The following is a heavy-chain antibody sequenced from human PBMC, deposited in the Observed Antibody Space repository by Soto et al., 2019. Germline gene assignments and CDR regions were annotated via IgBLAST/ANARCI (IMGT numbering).Heavy chain of an antibody. J-gene: IGHJ4*02. Sequence: QVQLVQSGAEVKKPGASVKVSCKASGYTFTSYGISWVRQAPGQGLEWMGWISAYNGNTNYAQKLQGRVTMTTDTSTSTAYMELRSLRSDDTAVYYCARDSWCISTSCYAPIDYWGQGTLVTVSS. D-gene: IGHD2-2*01. CDR3: ARDSWCISTSCYAPIDY. CDR2: ISAYNGNT. V-gene: IGHV1-18*01. CDR1: GYTFTSYG.